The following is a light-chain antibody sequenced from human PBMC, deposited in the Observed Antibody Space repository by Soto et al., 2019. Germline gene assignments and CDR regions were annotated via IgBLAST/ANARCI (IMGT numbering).Light chain of an antibody. Sequence: QSVLTQPRSMSGSPGQSVTISCTGTSSNVGGYNYVSWYQHHPGKAPKLIIYDVTKRPSGVPHRFSGSKSGNTASLTISGLQAEDEADYYCCSFEGNIFVFGTGTKLTVL. CDR1: SSNVGGYNY. V-gene: IGLV2-11*01. CDR2: DVT. CDR3: CSFEGNIFV. J-gene: IGLJ1*01.